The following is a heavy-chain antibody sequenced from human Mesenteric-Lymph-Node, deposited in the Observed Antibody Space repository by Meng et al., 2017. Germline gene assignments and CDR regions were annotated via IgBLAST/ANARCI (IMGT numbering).Heavy chain of an antibody. CDR2: ISSSGSTK. V-gene: IGHV3-11*01. Sequence: GGSRRPSGAASGFTFSDYYMSWFRQAPGKGREWVSYISSSGSTKSYADSGKGRFTISSDNSKNMVYLQMSSLRAADTAIYYWSKYARGADNWGSPPNSWGQGTRVTVSS. CDR3: SKYARGADNWGSPPNS. CDR1: GFTFSDYY. D-gene: IGHD3-16*01. J-gene: IGHJ4*02.